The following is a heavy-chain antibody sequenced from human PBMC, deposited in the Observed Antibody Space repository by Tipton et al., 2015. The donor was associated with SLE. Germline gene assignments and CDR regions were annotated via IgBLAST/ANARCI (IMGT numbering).Heavy chain of an antibody. CDR2: INTYNGDT. D-gene: IGHD6-6*01. CDR3: ARDSSSIYFYYMDV. V-gene: IGHV1-2*02. Sequence: QLVQSGAEVKKPGASVGVSCKASGYMFTAYYIHWLRQAPGQGPEWMGWINTYNGDTNYAQGFQGRVTMTRDTSIATAYMEMSRPTSDDTAVYFCARDSSSIYFYYMDVWGKGTTVTVSS. CDR1: GYMFTAYY. J-gene: IGHJ6*03.